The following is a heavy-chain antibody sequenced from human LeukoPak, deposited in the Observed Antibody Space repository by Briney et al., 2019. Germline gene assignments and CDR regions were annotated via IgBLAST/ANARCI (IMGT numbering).Heavy chain of an antibody. D-gene: IGHD1-26*01. Sequence: ASVKVSCKASGGTFSSYAISWVRQAPGQGLEWTGRIIPILGIANYAQKFQGRVTITADKSTSTAYMELSSLRSEDTAMYYCARDHPYSGSYDYWGQGTLVTVSS. V-gene: IGHV1-69*04. CDR3: ARDHPYSGSYDY. CDR1: GGTFSSYA. J-gene: IGHJ4*02. CDR2: IIPILGIA.